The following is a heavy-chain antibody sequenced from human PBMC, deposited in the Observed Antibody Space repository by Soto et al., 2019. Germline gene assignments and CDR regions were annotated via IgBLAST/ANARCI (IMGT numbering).Heavy chain of an antibody. V-gene: IGHV4-4*02. J-gene: IGHJ3*02. CDR2: IYHSGSA. Sequence: QVQLQESGPGLVKPSGTLSLTCAVSGGSVSSSNWWSWVRQSPGKGLEWMGEIYHSGSAHYNPSPKSRATISIDKSKKQLSLRLTYVTAADTAVYYCARVPGVVVSADDAFDIWGPGTRVIVSS. D-gene: IGHD2-21*02. CDR1: GGSVSSSNW. CDR3: ARVPGVVVSADDAFDI.